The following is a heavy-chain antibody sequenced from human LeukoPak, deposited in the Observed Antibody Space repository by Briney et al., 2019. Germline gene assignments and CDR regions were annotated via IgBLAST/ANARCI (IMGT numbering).Heavy chain of an antibody. V-gene: IGHV3-23*01. D-gene: IGHD3-22*01. J-gene: IGHJ4*02. Sequence: GGSLRLSCAASGFTFSNYAMSWVRQAPGKGLEWVSTISGGGASTNYADSVKGRFTISRDNSKNTLYLQMNSLRAEDTAVYYCAKGSGNYYDSSGDDYWGQGTLVTVSS. CDR2: ISGGGAST. CDR1: GFTFSNYA. CDR3: AKGSGNYYDSSGDDY.